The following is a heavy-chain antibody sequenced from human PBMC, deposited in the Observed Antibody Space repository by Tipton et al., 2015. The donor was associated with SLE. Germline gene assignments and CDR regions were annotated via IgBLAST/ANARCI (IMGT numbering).Heavy chain of an antibody. D-gene: IGHD3-10*01. Sequence: TLSLTCTVSGGSISSSSYYWGWIRQPPGKGLEWIGSIYHRGNTYYNPSLKSRVAVSVDTSKNQFSLKLSSMTAADTAVYYCATGGYYFDYWGQGTLVTVSS. CDR3: ATGGYYFDY. CDR1: GGSISSSSYY. CDR2: IYHRGNT. V-gene: IGHV4-39*01. J-gene: IGHJ4*02.